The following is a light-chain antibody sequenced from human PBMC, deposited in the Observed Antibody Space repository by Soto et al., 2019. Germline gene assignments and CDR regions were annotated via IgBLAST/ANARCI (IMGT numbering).Light chain of an antibody. CDR3: QQSYSTTWT. J-gene: IGKJ1*01. CDR1: QSINSW. V-gene: IGKV1-5*01. CDR2: DAS. Sequence: DIQMTQSPSTLSASVGDRVTITCRASQSINSWLAWYQQTPGKAPQILIYDASTLKSGVPSRFSASGSGTDFTLTISSLQPEDFATYSCQQSYSTTWTFGQGTKVDIK.